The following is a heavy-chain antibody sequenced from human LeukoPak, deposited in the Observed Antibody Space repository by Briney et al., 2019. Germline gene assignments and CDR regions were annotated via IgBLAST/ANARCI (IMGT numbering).Heavy chain of an antibody. CDR2: ISYDGSNE. CDR3: AKEFNRGLPDY. D-gene: IGHD2-21*01. V-gene: IGHV3-30*18. J-gene: IGHJ4*02. CDR1: GFTFSTYG. Sequence: GGPLRLSCAASGFTFSTYGMHWVRQAPGKGLEWVAVISYDGSNEYYADSVKGRFTISRDNSKNTLYLQMSSLRAEDTAVYYCAKEFNRGLPDYWGQGTLVTVPS.